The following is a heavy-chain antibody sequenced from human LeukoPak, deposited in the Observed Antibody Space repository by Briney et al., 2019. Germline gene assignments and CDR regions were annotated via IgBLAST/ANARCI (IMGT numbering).Heavy chain of an antibody. J-gene: IGHJ5*02. V-gene: IGHV4-30-2*01. CDR1: GGSISSGGYS. Sequence: SQTLSLTCAVSGGSISSGGYSWSWIRQPPGKGLEWIGYIYHSGSIYYNPSLKSRVTISVDRSKNQFSLKLSSVTAADTAVYYCARSTYYDFWSGYGPGGWFDPWGQGTLVTVSS. CDR3: ARSTYYDFWSGYGPGGWFDP. D-gene: IGHD3-3*01. CDR2: IYHSGSI.